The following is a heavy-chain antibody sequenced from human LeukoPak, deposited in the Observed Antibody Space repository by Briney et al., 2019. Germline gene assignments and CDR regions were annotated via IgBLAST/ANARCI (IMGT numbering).Heavy chain of an antibody. Sequence: GGSLRLSCVGSGFIFSDYWVHWVRQPPGKGLVWVSRINSGGSSTSYADSVKGRFTISRDDAKNTLYLQMNSLRAEDTALCYCARGLSGHYAFDVWGRGTMVTVS. CDR2: INSGGSST. CDR3: ARGLSGHYAFDV. CDR1: GFIFSDYW. V-gene: IGHV3-74*01. D-gene: IGHD1-26*01. J-gene: IGHJ3*01.